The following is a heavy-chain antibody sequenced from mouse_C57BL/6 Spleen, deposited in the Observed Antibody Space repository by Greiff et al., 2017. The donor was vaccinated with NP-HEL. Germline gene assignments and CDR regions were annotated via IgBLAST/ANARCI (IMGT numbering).Heavy chain of an antibody. CDR1: GYTFTSYW. CDR3: ARVHYYGSSWDYAMDY. CDR2: IHPNSGST. J-gene: IGHJ4*01. V-gene: IGHV1-64*01. D-gene: IGHD1-1*01. Sequence: QVQLQQPGAELVKPGASVKLSCKASGYTFTSYWMHWVKQRPGQGLEWIGMIHPNSGSTNYNEKFKSKATLTVDKSSSTAYMQLSSLTSEDSAVYYCARVHYYGSSWDYAMDYWGQGTSVTVSS.